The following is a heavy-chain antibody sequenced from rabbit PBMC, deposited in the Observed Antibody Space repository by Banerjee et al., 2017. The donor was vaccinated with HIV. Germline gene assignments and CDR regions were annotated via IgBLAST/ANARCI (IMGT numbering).Heavy chain of an antibody. CDR2: IDTSDGDT. D-gene: IGHD1-1*01. CDR3: ARNYVNAFDP. J-gene: IGHJ2*01. CDR1: GFSFSSNW. Sequence: QQQLEESGGDLVKPGGTLTLTGTVSGFSFSSNWICWVRQAPGKGLELIACIDTSDGDTDYANWPKVRFTISKTSSTTVTLQMTSLTAAAAATYFCARNYVNAFDPWGPGTLVTVS. V-gene: IGHV1S45*01.